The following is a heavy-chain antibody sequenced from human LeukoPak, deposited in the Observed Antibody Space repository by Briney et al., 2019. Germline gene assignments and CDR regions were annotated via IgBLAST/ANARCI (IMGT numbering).Heavy chain of an antibody. CDR1: GDSVSSNSAA. CDR3: ARGVSRGQGSSWSWFDP. V-gene: IGHV6-1*01. Sequence: SQTLSLTCAISGDSVSSNSAAWNWIRQSPSRGLEWLGRTYYRSKWYNDYAVSVKSRITINPDTSKNQFSLQLNSVTPEDTAVYYCARGVSRGQGSSWSWFDPWGQGTLVTVSS. CDR2: TYYRSKWYN. D-gene: IGHD6-13*01. J-gene: IGHJ5*02.